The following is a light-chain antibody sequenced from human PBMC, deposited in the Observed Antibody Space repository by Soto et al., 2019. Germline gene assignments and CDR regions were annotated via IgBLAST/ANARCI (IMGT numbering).Light chain of an antibody. CDR2: GAS. J-gene: IGKJ3*01. CDR1: QSVGSNY. Sequence: IVLTQSPGTLSLSPGERATLYCSASQSVGSNYLAWYQQKPGQAPRVLIYGASSRSTGIPDRFSGSGSGADFTLTISRLEPEDFAVYYCQQYTTSPFTFGPGTKVDI. V-gene: IGKV3-20*01. CDR3: QQYTTSPFT.